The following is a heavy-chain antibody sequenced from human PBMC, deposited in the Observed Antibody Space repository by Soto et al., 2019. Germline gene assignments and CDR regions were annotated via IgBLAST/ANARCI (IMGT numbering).Heavy chain of an antibody. CDR2: IYYSGST. Sequence: SETLSLTCTVSGGSISSYYWSWIRQPPGKGLEWNGYIYYSGSTNYNPSLKSRVTISVDTSKNQFSLKLSAVTAADTAVYYCARVPTAIFGAHYYYYGMDVWGQGTTVTVSS. J-gene: IGHJ6*02. V-gene: IGHV4-59*01. D-gene: IGHD3-3*01. CDR1: GGSISSYY. CDR3: ARVPTAIFGAHYYYYGMDV.